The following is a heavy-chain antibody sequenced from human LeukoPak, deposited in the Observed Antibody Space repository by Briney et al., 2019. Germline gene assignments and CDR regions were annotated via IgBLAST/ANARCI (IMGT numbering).Heavy chain of an antibody. CDR2: ISSNGATT. D-gene: IGHD3-10*01. Sequence: PGGSLILSCSASGFTFNRFYLHWVRQAPGKGLEFVSHISSNGATTYYADSVKGRFTISRDNSKNTLYLQMSSLRADDTAVYYCARGAVWFGELSPFDYWGQGTLVTVSS. V-gene: IGHV3-64D*06. CDR1: GFTFNRFY. CDR3: ARGAVWFGELSPFDY. J-gene: IGHJ4*02.